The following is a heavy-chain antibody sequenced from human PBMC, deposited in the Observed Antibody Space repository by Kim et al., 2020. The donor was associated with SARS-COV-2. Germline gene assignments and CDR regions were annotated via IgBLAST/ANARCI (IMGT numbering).Heavy chain of an antibody. V-gene: IGHV4-34*01. D-gene: IGHD3-10*01. CDR1: GGSFSGYY. J-gene: IGHJ6*02. CDR2: INHSGST. CDR3: ARGGRYYGSGSYRPAYYYGMGV. Sequence: SETLSLTCAVYGGSFSGYYWSWIRQPPGKGLEWIGEINHSGSTNYNPSLKSRVTISVDTSKNQFSLKLSSVTAADTAVYYCARGGRYYGSGSYRPAYYYGMGVWGRGTTVTVYS.